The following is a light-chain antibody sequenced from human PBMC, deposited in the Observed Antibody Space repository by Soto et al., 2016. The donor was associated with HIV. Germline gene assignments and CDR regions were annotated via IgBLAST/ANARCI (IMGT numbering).Light chain of an antibody. V-gene: IGKV1-17*01. CDR2: LIS. Sequence: DIQMTQSPPSLSASVGDRVSITCRSSQGIGNELGWYQQKPGRAPKRLIYLISTLQSGAPSRFSGSGSGTEFTLTISSLQPEDVATYYCLQHNRNPRTFGQGTKVEI. CDR3: LQHNRNPRT. J-gene: IGKJ1*01. CDR1: QGIGNE.